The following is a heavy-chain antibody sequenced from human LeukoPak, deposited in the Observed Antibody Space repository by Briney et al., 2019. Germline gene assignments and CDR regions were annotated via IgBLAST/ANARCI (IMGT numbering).Heavy chain of an antibody. D-gene: IGHD7-27*01. CDR3: ARELGIRGGGDY. Sequence: PGGSLRLSCAVSGFTVSTNYMHWVRQAPGKGLEWVSLISGDGGDTSYADSVKGRFTISRDNAKNSLYLQMNSLRAEDTAVYYCARELGIRGGGDYWGQGTLVTVSS. CDR1: GFTVSTNY. J-gene: IGHJ4*02. CDR2: ISGDGGDT. V-gene: IGHV3-43*02.